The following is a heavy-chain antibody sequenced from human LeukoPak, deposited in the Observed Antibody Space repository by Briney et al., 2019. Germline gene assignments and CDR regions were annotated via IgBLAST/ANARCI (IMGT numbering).Heavy chain of an antibody. J-gene: IGHJ4*02. CDR2: IYYSGST. CDR3: ARGPGGYSGYDSSFDY. D-gene: IGHD5-12*01. Sequence: SETLSLTCAVYGGSFSGYYWSWIRQPPGKGLEWIGYIYYSGSTYYNPSLKSRVTISVDTSKNQFSLKLSSVTAADTAVYYCARGPGGYSGYDSSFDYWGQGTLVTVSS. CDR1: GGSFSGYY. V-gene: IGHV4-34*09.